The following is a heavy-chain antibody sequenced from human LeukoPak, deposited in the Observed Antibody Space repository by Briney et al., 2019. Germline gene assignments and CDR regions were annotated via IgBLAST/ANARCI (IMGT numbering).Heavy chain of an antibody. V-gene: IGHV3-53*01. CDR3: ARARGSQRYFDL. J-gene: IGHJ2*01. Sequence: GGSLRLSCAASGFTVSSNYMSWVRQAPGKGLEWVSVIYSGGSTYYADSVKGQFTISRDNSKNTLYLQMNGLRAEDTAVYYCARARGSQRYFDLWGRGTLVTVSS. CDR1: GFTVSSNY. D-gene: IGHD1-26*01. CDR2: IYSGGST.